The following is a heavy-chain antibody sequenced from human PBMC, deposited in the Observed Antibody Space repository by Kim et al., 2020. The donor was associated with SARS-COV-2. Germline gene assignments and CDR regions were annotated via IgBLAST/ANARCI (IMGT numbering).Heavy chain of an antibody. J-gene: IGHJ5*02. V-gene: IGHV7-4-1*02. D-gene: IGHD2-21*02. CDR3: ARMENSGPNCGGDCQHKHNWFDP. Sequence: ASVKVSCKASGYTFTSYAMNWVRQAPGQGLEWMGWINTNTGNPTYAQGFTGRFVFSLDTSVSTAYLQISSLKAEDTAVYYCARMENSGPNCGGDCQHKHNWFDPWGQGTLVTVSS. CDR2: INTNTGNP. CDR1: GYTFTSYA.